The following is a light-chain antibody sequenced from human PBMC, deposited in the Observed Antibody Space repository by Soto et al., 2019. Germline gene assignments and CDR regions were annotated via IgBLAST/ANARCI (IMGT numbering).Light chain of an antibody. CDR2: GAS. CDR3: QQYNNWPPWT. CDR1: QSVSSN. V-gene: IGKV3-15*01. J-gene: IGKJ1*01. Sequence: EIVMTQSPATLSVSPGERATLSCRASQSVSSNLAWYQQKPGQAPRRLIYGASTRATGIPARFSGSGSGTEFTPTTSGLQSEDFAVYYCQQYNNWPPWTVGQGTKVEIK.